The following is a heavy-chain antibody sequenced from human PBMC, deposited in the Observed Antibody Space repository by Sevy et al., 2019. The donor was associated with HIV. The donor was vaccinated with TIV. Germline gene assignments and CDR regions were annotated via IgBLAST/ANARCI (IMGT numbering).Heavy chain of an antibody. CDR2: ISSGSTYT. CDR3: ARSRSNYGDYYFDY. Sequence: GGSLRLSCAASGFTFSAYYMTWIRQAPGKGLEWVSYISSGSTYTNHADSVKGRFTVSRDNAKNSLYLQMNSLRAEDTAVYYCARSRSNYGDYYFDYWGQGTLVTVSS. V-gene: IGHV3-11*06. CDR1: GFTFSAYY. D-gene: IGHD4-17*01. J-gene: IGHJ4*02.